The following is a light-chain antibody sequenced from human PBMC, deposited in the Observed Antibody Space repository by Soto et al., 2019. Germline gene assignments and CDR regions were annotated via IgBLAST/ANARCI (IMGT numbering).Light chain of an antibody. V-gene: IGKV1-17*01. CDR3: QQYYSYPFT. CDR2: AAS. Sequence: DIRMTQSPSSLSALVGDRVTISCRASRDIGSDLSWYQQKPGKAPKLLIYAASTLQSGVPSRFSGSGSGTDFTLTISCLQSEDFATYYCQQYYSYPFTFGPGTKVDIK. J-gene: IGKJ3*01. CDR1: RDIGSD.